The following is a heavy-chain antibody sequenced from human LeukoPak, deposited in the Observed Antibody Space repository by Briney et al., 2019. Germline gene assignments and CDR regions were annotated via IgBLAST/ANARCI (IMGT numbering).Heavy chain of an antibody. CDR3: ARDAATYDFQY. CDR1: GGSISGYY. V-gene: IGHV4-4*07. CDR2: IHTNDGT. J-gene: IGHJ1*01. D-gene: IGHD6-25*01. Sequence: SETLSLTCTVSGGSISGYYWSWVRQPAGKGLEWIGRIHTNDGTNFNPSLKSRVTMSLDTSKNQFSLKLTSVTAADTAVYYCARDAATYDFQYWGQGTLVAVSS.